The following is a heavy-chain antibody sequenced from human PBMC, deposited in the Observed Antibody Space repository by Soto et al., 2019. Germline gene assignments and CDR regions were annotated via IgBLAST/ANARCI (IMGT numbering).Heavy chain of an antibody. CDR3: ARDGDSGSYSVF. V-gene: IGHV3-33*01. CDR2: IWYDGSNK. CDR1: GYTFSSYG. D-gene: IGHD1-26*01. Sequence: QVQLVESGGGVVQPGRCLRLSCAASGYTFSSYGMHWVRQAPGKGLEWVAVIWYDGSNKYYADSVKGRFTISRDNSKNTLYLQMNSLRAEDTAVYYCARDGDSGSYSVFWGQGTLVTVSS. J-gene: IGHJ4*02.